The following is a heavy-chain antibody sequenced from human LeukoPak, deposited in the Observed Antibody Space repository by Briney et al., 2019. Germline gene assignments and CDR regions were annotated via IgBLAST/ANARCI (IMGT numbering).Heavy chain of an antibody. CDR1: GFTFSSYE. CDR3: AREQANYYDSSGYYYGLDY. J-gene: IGHJ4*02. CDR2: IYSGGST. D-gene: IGHD3-22*01. Sequence: GGSLRLSCAASGFTFSSYEMNWVRQAPGKGLEWVSVIYSGGSTYYADSVKGRFTISRDNSKNTLYLQMNSLRAEDTAVYYCAREQANYYDSSGYYYGLDYWGQGTLVTVSS. V-gene: IGHV3-66*01.